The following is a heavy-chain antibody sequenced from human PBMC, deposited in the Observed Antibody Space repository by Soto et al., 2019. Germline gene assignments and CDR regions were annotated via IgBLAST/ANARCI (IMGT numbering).Heavy chain of an antibody. D-gene: IGHD5-12*01. CDR3: ARGQSGYSGDDPGDF. Sequence: QVQLVQSGAEVTKPGASVKISCKASGYTFTSYDINWVRQATGQGIEWMGWMNTNSGNTGYAQKLQGRVTMTRNTSIDKAYMEFSSLRSEATAVYYCARGQSGYSGDDPGDFWGQGTLVTVSS. CDR2: MNTNSGNT. J-gene: IGHJ4*02. CDR1: GYTFTSYD. V-gene: IGHV1-8*01.